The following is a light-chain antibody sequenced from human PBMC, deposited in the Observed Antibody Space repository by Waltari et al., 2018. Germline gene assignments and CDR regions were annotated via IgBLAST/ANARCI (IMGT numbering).Light chain of an antibody. J-gene: IGKJ4*01. CDR3: LQYYSYPPV. CDR1: QGISSY. CDR2: AAS. Sequence: AIRMTQSPSSLSASTGDRVTITCRASQGISSYLAWYQQKPGKAPKLLIYAASTLQSGVPSRFSGSGSGTDFTLTISCLQSEDFATYYCLQYYSYPPVFGGGTKVEIK. V-gene: IGKV1-8*01.